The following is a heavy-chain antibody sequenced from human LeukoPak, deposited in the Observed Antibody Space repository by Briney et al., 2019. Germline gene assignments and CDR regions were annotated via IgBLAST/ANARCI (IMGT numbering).Heavy chain of an antibody. J-gene: IGHJ6*03. Sequence: QPGGSLRLSCAASGFTFSSYGMNWVRQAPGKGLEWVSYITSSGSTISYADSVKGRFTISRDNAENSLYLQMNSLRAEDTAIYYCARAEGGNYYYYYYMDVWGKGTTVTVSS. CDR2: ITSSGSTI. D-gene: IGHD3-16*01. V-gene: IGHV3-48*01. CDR3: ARAEGGNYYYYYYMDV. CDR1: GFTFSSYG.